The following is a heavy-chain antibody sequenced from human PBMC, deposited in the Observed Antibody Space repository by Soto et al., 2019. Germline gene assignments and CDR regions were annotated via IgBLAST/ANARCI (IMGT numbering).Heavy chain of an antibody. J-gene: IGHJ6*02. CDR1: GGSTNSGAYF. CDR3: ARDGWQGVDV. D-gene: IGHD2-15*01. CDR2: VYYTGTT. Sequence: SETLSLTCTVSGGSTNSGAYFWSWIRQPPGKGLEWIGYVYYTGTTYYNPSLKSRVTISLDTSKNQFSLKLGSVTAADTAVYYCARDGWQGVDVWGQGTTVTVSS. V-gene: IGHV4-30-4*01.